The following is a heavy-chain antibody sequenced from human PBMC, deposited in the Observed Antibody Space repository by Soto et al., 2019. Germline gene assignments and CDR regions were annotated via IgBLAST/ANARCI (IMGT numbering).Heavy chain of an antibody. V-gene: IGHV3-30-3*01. Sequence: GGSLRLSCAASGFTFSSYAMHWVRQAPGKGLEWVAVISYDGSNKYYADSVKGRFTISRDNSKNTLYLQMNSLRAEDTAVYYCARESTGWDLFDYWGQGTLVTVSS. CDR1: GFTFSSYA. D-gene: IGHD6-19*01. J-gene: IGHJ4*02. CDR2: ISYDGSNK. CDR3: ARESTGWDLFDY.